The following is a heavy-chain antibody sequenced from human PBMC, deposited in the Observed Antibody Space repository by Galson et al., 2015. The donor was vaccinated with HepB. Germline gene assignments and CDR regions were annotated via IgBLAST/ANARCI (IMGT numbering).Heavy chain of an antibody. J-gene: IGHJ4*02. V-gene: IGHV3-48*02. D-gene: IGHD3-22*01. Sequence: SLRLSCAASGFTFIAHSMNWVRQAPGKGLEWISYISTSSTTIHQADSVKGRFTISRDNANNSLYLQMNSLRDEDTAVYYCARSYYDVSGYPYYFDYWGQGTLVTVSS. CDR3: ARSYYDVSGYPYYFDY. CDR2: ISTSSTTI. CDR1: GFTFIAHS.